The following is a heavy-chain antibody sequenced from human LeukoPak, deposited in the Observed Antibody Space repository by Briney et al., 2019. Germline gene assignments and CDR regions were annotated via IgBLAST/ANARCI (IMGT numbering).Heavy chain of an antibody. CDR2: IYYNGRT. Sequence: SETLSLTCTVSGDSISSSSYYWAWIRQPPGKGLEWIGAIYYNGRTFYNPSLESRVTISVDTSKNQFSLKLTSVTAADTAVYYCARRSGRTPNYFDPWGQGSLLTVSS. D-gene: IGHD6-25*01. J-gene: IGHJ5*02. CDR3: ARRSGRTPNYFDP. V-gene: IGHV4-39*01. CDR1: GDSISSSSYY.